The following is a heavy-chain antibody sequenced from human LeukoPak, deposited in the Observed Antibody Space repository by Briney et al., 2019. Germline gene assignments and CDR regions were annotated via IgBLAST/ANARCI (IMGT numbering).Heavy chain of an antibody. J-gene: IGHJ3*02. CDR1: GFTFSGYW. V-gene: IGHV3-48*04. CDR3: ARLPDIVVVVAAKENAFDI. D-gene: IGHD2-15*01. Sequence: QPGGSLRLSCAASGFTFSGYWMTWVRQAPGKGLEWVSYISSSGSTIYYADSVKGRFTISRDNAKNSLYLQMNSLRAEDTAVYYCARLPDIVVVVAAKENAFDIWGQGTMVTVSS. CDR2: ISSSGSTI.